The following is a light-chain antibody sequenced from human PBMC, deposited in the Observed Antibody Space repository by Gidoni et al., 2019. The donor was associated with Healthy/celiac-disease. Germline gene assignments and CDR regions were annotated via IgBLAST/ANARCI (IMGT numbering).Light chain of an antibody. CDR2: KAS. Sequence: DIQMTLSPSTLPASVGDRVTITCRASQSISSWFAWYQQKPGKAPKLLIYKASSLESGVPSRISGSGSGTEFTLTISSLQPDDFATYCCQQYNSSPTFGQGTKLEIK. CDR3: QQYNSSPT. V-gene: IGKV1-5*03. CDR1: QSISSW. J-gene: IGKJ2*01.